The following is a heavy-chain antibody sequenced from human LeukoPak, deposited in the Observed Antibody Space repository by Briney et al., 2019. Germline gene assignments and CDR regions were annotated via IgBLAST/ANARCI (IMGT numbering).Heavy chain of an antibody. V-gene: IGHV4-34*01. CDR2: VHHSGST. D-gene: IGHD3-16*01. J-gene: IGHJ4*02. CDR1: GGSLSGFY. CDR3: ARSAYDYVWGTLGY. Sequence: NPSETLSLTCVVNGGSLSGFYWNWIRQPPGEGLEWIGDVHHSGSTNYNPSLESRVTISLDTSKNVVSLKLTSVTAADTAFYYCARSAYDYVWGTLGYWGQGTLVTVSS.